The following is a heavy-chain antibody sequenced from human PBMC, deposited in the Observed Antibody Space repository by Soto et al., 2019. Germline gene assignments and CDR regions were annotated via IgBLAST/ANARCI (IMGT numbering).Heavy chain of an antibody. Sequence: GGSLRLSCAASGFDFSYYAMGWVRQAPGKGLEWVSCISDSGRPTYYADSVKGRFTMSRDNSKKMLYLLMNSLRAEDTARYYCAKDARRSSGWYYFDSRGQGPLVTVSS. CDR1: GFDFSYYA. J-gene: IGHJ4*02. CDR3: AKDARRSSGWYYFDS. V-gene: IGHV3-23*01. CDR2: ISDSGRPT. D-gene: IGHD6-19*01.